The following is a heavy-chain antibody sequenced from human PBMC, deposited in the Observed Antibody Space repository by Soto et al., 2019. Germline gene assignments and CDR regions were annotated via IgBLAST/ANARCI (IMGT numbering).Heavy chain of an antibody. Sequence: ASVKVYCKTSGFMFTSSAVQWVRQARGQRLEWIGWLVVGSGNTHYAQHFQERVTLTRDMSTGTAYMELNSLRAEDAAVYYCAKDRPRGCSGGSCYSGAQWGQGTLVTVSS. D-gene: IGHD2-15*01. V-gene: IGHV1-58*01. J-gene: IGHJ4*02. CDR2: LVVGSGNT. CDR3: AKDRPRGCSGGSCYSGAQ. CDR1: GFMFTSSA.